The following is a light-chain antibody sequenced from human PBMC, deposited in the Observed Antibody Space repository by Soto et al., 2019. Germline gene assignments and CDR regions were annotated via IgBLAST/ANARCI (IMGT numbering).Light chain of an antibody. CDR3: QHIYSIPLS. CDR2: AAS. V-gene: IGKV1-39*01. J-gene: IGKJ2*03. CDR1: QNRRTY. Sequence: DIQMTQSPSSLSASVGDSVTITCRASQNRRTYLNWYQQRPGKAYKFLIYAASRLQDWVLLMFCGSESGTDFTLTISSLQLEDSATYYCQHIYSIPLSFGRGTKLEIK.